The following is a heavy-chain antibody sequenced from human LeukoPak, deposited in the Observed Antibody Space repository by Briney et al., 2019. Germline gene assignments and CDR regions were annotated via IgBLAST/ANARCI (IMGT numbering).Heavy chain of an antibody. J-gene: IGHJ5*02. CDR1: GGSISSSSYY. CDR3: ARPVIAVAGTLNWFDP. CDR2: IYYSGST. Sequence: PSETLSLTCTVSGGSISSSSYYWGWIRQPPGKGLEWIGSIYYSGSTYYNPSLKSRVTISVDTSKNQFSLKLSSVTAADTAVYYCARPVIAVAGTLNWFDPWGQGTLVTVFS. V-gene: IGHV4-39*01. D-gene: IGHD6-19*01.